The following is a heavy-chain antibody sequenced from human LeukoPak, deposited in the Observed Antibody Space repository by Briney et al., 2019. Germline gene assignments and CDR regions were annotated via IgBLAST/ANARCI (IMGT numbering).Heavy chain of an antibody. CDR1: GFTFSSYG. J-gene: IGHJ5*02. Sequence: GRSLRLSCAASGFTFSSYGMHWVRQAPGKGLEWVAVISYDGSNKYYADSVKGRFTISRDNSKNTLYLQMNSLRAEDTAVYYCAKDGQRFLEWLLPNWLDPWGQGTLVTVSS. CDR2: ISYDGSNK. CDR3: AKDGQRFLEWLLPNWLDP. D-gene: IGHD3-3*01. V-gene: IGHV3-30*18.